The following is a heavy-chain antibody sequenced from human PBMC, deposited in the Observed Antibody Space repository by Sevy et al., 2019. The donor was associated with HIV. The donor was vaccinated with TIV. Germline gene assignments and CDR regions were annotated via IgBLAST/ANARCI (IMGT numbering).Heavy chain of an antibody. Sequence: SETLSLTCTVSGGSIGSGSYYWSWIRQPAGKGLEWVGRIYTSGSTNYNPSLKSRVTVSVDTSKNQFSLKLSSVTAADTAVYYCARYGSGTYYFDYWGQGTLVTVSS. CDR2: IYTSGST. CDR1: GGSIGSGSYY. CDR3: ARYGSGTYYFDY. D-gene: IGHD3-10*01. V-gene: IGHV4-61*02. J-gene: IGHJ4*02.